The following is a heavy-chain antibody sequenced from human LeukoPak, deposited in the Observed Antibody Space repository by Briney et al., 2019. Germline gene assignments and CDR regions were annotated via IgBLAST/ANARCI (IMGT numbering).Heavy chain of an antibody. J-gene: IGHJ4*02. CDR1: GFTFSSYW. CDR2: IKQDGSEK. V-gene: IGHV3-7*01. Sequence: GGSLRLSCAASGFTFSSYWMSWVRQAPGKGLEWVANIKQDGSEKYYVDSVKGRFTISRDNVKNSLYLQMNSLRAEDTAVYYCARDDILTGYFVDYWGQGTLVTVSS. D-gene: IGHD3-9*01. CDR3: ARDDILTGYFVDY.